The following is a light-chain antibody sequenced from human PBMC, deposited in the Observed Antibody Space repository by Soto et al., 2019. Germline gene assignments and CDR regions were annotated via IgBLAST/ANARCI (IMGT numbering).Light chain of an antibody. J-gene: IGLJ1*01. CDR3: SSYTSSSTPV. Sequence: QSVLTQPASVSGSPGQSITISCTGTSSDVGGYNYVSWYQQHPGKAPKLMIYDVSNRPSGVSNRFSGSKSGNTASLTISGFQAEDEADYYCSSYTSSSTPVFATGTKVTVL. V-gene: IGLV2-14*01. CDR1: SSDVGGYNY. CDR2: DVS.